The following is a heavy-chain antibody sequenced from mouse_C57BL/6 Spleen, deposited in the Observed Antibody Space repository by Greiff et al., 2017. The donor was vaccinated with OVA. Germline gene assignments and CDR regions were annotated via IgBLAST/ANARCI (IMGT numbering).Heavy chain of an antibody. V-gene: IGHV2-5*01. CDR3: ANYYGSSYWYFDV. Sequence: QVQLQQSGPGLVQPSQSLSITCPVSGFSLTSYGVHCVRQSPGKGLEWLGVIWRGGSTDYNAAVMSRLSITKDNSKSQVFFKMNSLQADDTAIYYCANYYGSSYWYFDVWGTGTTVTVSS. CDR1: GFSLTSYG. CDR2: IWRGGST. J-gene: IGHJ1*03. D-gene: IGHD1-1*01.